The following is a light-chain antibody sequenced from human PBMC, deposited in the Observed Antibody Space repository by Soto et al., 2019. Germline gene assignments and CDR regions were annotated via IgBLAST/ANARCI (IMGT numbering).Light chain of an antibody. CDR2: GTS. Sequence: EVVMKQSPDTLYVSPGKRVNLSCRASQSVSTSLAWYQHKPDQAPRLLIYGTSIRTTGVPTRFSGSGSGTEFTLTTSSLQSEDVSVYYCHHLHNWPPWTFGQGTRVEIK. CDR3: HHLHNWPPWT. CDR1: QSVSTS. V-gene: IGKV3-15*01. J-gene: IGKJ1*01.